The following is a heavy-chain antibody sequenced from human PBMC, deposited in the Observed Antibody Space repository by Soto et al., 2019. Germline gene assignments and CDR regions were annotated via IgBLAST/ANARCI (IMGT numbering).Heavy chain of an antibody. Sequence: SETLSLTCTVSGGSISSYYWSWIRQPPGKGLEWIGYIYYSGSTNYNPSLKSRVTISVDTSKNQFSLKLSSVTAADTAVYYCARGYCSGGSCSYYYYYYMDVWGKGTTVTVSS. CDR2: IYYSGST. V-gene: IGHV4-59*01. J-gene: IGHJ6*03. CDR3: ARGYCSGGSCSYYYYYYMDV. D-gene: IGHD2-15*01. CDR1: GGSISSYY.